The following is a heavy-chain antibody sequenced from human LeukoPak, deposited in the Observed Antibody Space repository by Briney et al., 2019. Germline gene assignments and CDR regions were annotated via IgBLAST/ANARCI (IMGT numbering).Heavy chain of an antibody. CDR3: AKDRALRGFFDY. V-gene: IGHV3-23*01. CDR1: GFTFSSYG. CDR2: ISGSGGST. D-gene: IGHD4-17*01. J-gene: IGHJ4*02. Sequence: PGGSLRLSCAASGFTFSSYGMSWVRQAPGKGLEWVSAISGSGGSTYYADSVKGRFTISRDNSKNTLYLQMNSLRAEDTAVYYCAKDRALRGFFDYWGQGTLVTVSS.